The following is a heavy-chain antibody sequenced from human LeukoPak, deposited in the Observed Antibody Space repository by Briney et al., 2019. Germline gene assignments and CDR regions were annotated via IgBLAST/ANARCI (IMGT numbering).Heavy chain of an antibody. Sequence: GGSLRLSCAASGFIFSSYGMHWVRQAPGKGLEWVAFIRYDGSNKYNADSVKGRFTISRDNSKNTLYLQMNSLRAEDTAVYYCAKDLLRYCSSTSCYMDYWGQGTLVTVSS. D-gene: IGHD2-2*02. CDR2: IRYDGSNK. J-gene: IGHJ4*02. CDR1: GFIFSSYG. V-gene: IGHV3-30*02. CDR3: AKDLLRYCSSTSCYMDY.